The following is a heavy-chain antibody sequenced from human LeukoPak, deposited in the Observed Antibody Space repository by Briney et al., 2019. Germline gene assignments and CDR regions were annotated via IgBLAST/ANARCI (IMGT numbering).Heavy chain of an antibody. J-gene: IGHJ4*02. V-gene: IGHV5-51*01. D-gene: IGHD1-26*01. Sequence: GESLKISCKGSGYSFTSYWIGWVRQMPGKGLEWMGIIYPGDSDTRYSPSFQGQVTISVDKSISIAYLQWSSLKASDTAMYYCARQFRYSGSYSLDYWGQGNLVTVSS. CDR3: ARQFRYSGSYSLDY. CDR2: IYPGDSDT. CDR1: GYSFTSYW.